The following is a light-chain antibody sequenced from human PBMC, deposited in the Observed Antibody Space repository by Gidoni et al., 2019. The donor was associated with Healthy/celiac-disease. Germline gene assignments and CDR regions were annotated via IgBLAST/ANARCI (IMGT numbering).Light chain of an antibody. V-gene: IGKV1-39*01. Sequence: DIQMTQSPSSLSASVGDRVTITCRASQSISSYLNWYQQKPGKAPKLLIYAASSLQSGVPSRFSGSGSGTDYTLTISRLQPEDFATYYCQKSYSTPRTFGQXTKLEIK. CDR1: QSISSY. J-gene: IGKJ2*01. CDR2: AAS. CDR3: QKSYSTPRT.